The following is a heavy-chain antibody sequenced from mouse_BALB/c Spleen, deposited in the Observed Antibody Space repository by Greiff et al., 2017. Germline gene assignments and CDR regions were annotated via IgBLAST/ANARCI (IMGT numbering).Heavy chain of an antibody. CDR1: GFSLSTSGMG. CDR3: ARRALLTGKNYAMDY. Sequence: QVTLKVSGPGILQPSQTLSLTCSFSGFSLSTSGMGVSWIRQPSGKGLEWLAHIYWDDDKRYNPSLKSRLTISKDTSRNQVFLKITSVDTADTATYYCARRALLTGKNYAMDYWGQGTSVTVSS. J-gene: IGHJ4*01. D-gene: IGHD4-1*01. CDR2: IYWDDDK. V-gene: IGHV8-12*01.